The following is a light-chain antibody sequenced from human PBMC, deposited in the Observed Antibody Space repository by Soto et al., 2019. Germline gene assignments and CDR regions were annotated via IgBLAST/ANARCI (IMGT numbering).Light chain of an antibody. Sequence: EIALTQSPGTLSLSPGERATLSCRASQTLNSGYLACYQQNPGQAHRLLIYGASNRATGITDRFSGSGSGTDFTITLSRLEPDDSSVYYCQKYGSAPYTFGQGTKLEIK. CDR2: GAS. J-gene: IGKJ2*01. V-gene: IGKV3-20*01. CDR1: QTLNSGY. CDR3: QKYGSAPYT.